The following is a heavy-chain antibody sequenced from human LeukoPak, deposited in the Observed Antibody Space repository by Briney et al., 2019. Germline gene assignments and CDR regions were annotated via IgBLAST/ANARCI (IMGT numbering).Heavy chain of an antibody. Sequence: KSSETLSLTCTVSSGSISTSNYYWGWVRQPPGKALEWIGNIFYSGSTYYSPSLKSRVTISVDTSKNQFSLKLSSVTAADTAVYYCARHGRRTMVRGHFDYWGQGTLVTVSS. CDR1: SGSISTSNYY. CDR3: ARHGRRTMVRGHFDY. J-gene: IGHJ4*02. CDR2: IFYSGST. V-gene: IGHV4-39*01. D-gene: IGHD3-10*01.